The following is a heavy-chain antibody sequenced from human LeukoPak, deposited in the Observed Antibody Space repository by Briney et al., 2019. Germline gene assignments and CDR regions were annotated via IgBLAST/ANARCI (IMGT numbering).Heavy chain of an antibody. V-gene: IGHV1-69*13. CDR1: GGTFSSYA. Sequence: ASVKVSCKASGGTFSSYAISWVRQAPGQGLEWMGGIIPIFGTANYAQKFQGRVTITADESTRTAYMELRSLRSDDTAVYYCARDFADYYDSSHFGYWGQGTLVTVSS. J-gene: IGHJ4*02. CDR2: IIPIFGTA. CDR3: ARDFADYYDSSHFGY. D-gene: IGHD3-22*01.